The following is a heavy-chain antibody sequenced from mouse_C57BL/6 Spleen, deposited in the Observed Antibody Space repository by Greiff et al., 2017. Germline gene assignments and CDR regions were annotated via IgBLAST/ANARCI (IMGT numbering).Heavy chain of an antibody. Sequence: VQLQQPGAEPLKPGASVMMSCKASVYTFTSHWITWVKQRPGQGLEWIGDIYPGSGSTTYNEKFKSKATLTVDPSSSTAYMQLSSLTSEDSAVYYWARTSYGYGGGWFADWGHGTLVTVSA. CDR2: IYPGSGST. V-gene: IGHV1-55*01. CDR1: VYTFTSHW. J-gene: IGHJ3*01. D-gene: IGHD2-2*01. CDR3: ARTSYGYGGGWFAD.